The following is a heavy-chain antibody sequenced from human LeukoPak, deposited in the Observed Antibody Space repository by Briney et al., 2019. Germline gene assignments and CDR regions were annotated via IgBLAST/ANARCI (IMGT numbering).Heavy chain of an antibody. J-gene: IGHJ4*02. CDR2: INAENGDT. Sequence: ASVKVSCKASGYRFTGYNIDWVRQAPGQRPEWMGRINAENGDTKYSQKFQGRVTITRDTFASTSYMESSSLRSEDTAVYYCARDQYNVIDSWGQGTLVTVSS. CDR3: ARDQYNVIDS. V-gene: IGHV1-3*01. CDR1: GYRFTGYN. D-gene: IGHD1-14*01.